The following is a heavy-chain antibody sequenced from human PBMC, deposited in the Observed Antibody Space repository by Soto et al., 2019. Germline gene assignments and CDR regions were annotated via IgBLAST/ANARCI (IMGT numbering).Heavy chain of an antibody. J-gene: IGHJ4*02. CDR1: GGSISSYY. CDR2: IYYSGST. Sequence: SETLSLTCTVSGGSISSYYLSWIRQPPGKGLEWIGYIYYSGSTNYNPSLRSRVTISVDTSKNQFSLKLSSVTAADTAMYYCARLNYYDSTGTIDYWGQGTLVTVYS. D-gene: IGHD3-22*01. V-gene: IGHV4-59*01. CDR3: ARLNYYDSTGTIDY.